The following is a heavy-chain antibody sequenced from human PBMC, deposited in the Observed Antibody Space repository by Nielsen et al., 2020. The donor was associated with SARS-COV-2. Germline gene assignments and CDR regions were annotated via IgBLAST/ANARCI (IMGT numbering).Heavy chain of an antibody. CDR2: ISWNSGSI. CDR1: GFTFDDYA. V-gene: IGHV3-9*01. CDR3: AKGHSGWADY. D-gene: IGHD1-26*01. Sequence: SLKISCAASGFTFDDYAMHWVRQAPGMGLEWVSGISWNSGSIGYADSVKGRFTISRDNAKNSLYLQMNSLRAEDTALYYCAKGHSGWADYWGQGTLVTVSS. J-gene: IGHJ4*02.